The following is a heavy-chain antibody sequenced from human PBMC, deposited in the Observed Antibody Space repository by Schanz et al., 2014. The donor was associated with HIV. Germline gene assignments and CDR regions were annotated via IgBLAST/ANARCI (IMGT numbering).Heavy chain of an antibody. CDR2: ISGSGGST. Sequence: EVQLLESGGGLEQPGGSLRLSCAASGFTFSIYAMSWVRQAPGKGLEWVSSISGSGGSTYYADSVKGRFTISRDNAKNSLYLQMNSLRAEDTAVYYCARPVDTAMVPKLAFDYWGQGTLVTVSS. V-gene: IGHV3-23*01. J-gene: IGHJ4*02. CDR3: ARPVDTAMVPKLAFDY. CDR1: GFTFSIYA. D-gene: IGHD5-18*01.